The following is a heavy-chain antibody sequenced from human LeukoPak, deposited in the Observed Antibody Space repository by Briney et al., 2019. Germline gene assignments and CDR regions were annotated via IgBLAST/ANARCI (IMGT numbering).Heavy chain of an antibody. CDR1: GGTISPYY. V-gene: IGHV4-59*01. CDR2: IYYSGST. J-gene: IGHJ3*02. Sequence: SETLSFTCAVSGGTISPYYWSWIRPPPGQGLVWIGYIYYSGSTNYNPSLKSRVTISVDTSKNQFSLKLSSVTAADTAVYDCARDATMNYYDSSGYSDAFDIWGQGTMVTVSS. D-gene: IGHD3-22*01. CDR3: ARDATMNYYDSSGYSDAFDI.